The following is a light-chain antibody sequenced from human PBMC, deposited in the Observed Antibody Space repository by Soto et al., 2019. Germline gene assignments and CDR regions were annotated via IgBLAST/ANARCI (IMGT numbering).Light chain of an antibody. CDR1: LSVSSY. CDR2: DAS. V-gene: IGKV3-11*01. CDR3: QQRSNWPWT. Sequence: EIVLTQSPATLSLSPGERATLSCRASLSVSSYLASYQQKPGQAPRLLIYDASNRATGIPARFSGSGSGTDFTLTISSLEPEDFAVYYCQQRSNWPWTFGQGTGVEIK. J-gene: IGKJ1*01.